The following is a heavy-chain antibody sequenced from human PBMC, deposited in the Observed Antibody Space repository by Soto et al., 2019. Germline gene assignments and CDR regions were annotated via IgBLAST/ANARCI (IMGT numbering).Heavy chain of an antibody. D-gene: IGHD1-7*01. CDR3: ARDHTPRYNWNYFSWFDP. CDR2: INHSGTT. CDR1: GGSFSGFY. V-gene: IGHV4-34*01. Sequence: QVQLQQWGAGLLKPSETLSLTCAVYGGSFSGFYWSWIRQPPGKGLEWIGEINHSGTTNSNPSLKSRVTISVDTSKNQSSLKLSSVTAADTAVYYCARDHTPRYNWNYFSWFDPWGQGTLVTVSS. J-gene: IGHJ5*02.